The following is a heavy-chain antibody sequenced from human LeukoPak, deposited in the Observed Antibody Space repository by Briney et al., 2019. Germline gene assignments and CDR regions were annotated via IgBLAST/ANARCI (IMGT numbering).Heavy chain of an antibody. CDR3: XRIEQQQLVIDY. CDR2: IYYSGST. CDR1: GGSISSYY. V-gene: IGHV4-59*01. J-gene: IGHJ4*02. Sequence: ETLXXTCTVSGGSISSYYWSWIRQPPGKGLEWMGYIYYSGSTNYNPSLKSRVTISVETSKNQFSLKRSSVEAGATAVFYCXRIEQQQLVIDYWGQGTLVTVSS. D-gene: IGHD6-13*01.